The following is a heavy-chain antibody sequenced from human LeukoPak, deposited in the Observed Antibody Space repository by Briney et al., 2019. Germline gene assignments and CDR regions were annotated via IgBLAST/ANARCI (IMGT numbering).Heavy chain of an antibody. CDR2: ISDSGAGK. CDR1: GFTFNSYA. V-gene: IGHV3-23*01. Sequence: GGSLRLSCAASGFTFNSYAMSWVRQAPGKGLEWVSGISDSGAGKYYADSVKGHFTISRDNSKNTLYLQLSSLRAEDTAVYYCAELGITMIGGVWGKGTTVTISS. J-gene: IGHJ6*04. CDR3: AELGITMIGGV. D-gene: IGHD3-10*02.